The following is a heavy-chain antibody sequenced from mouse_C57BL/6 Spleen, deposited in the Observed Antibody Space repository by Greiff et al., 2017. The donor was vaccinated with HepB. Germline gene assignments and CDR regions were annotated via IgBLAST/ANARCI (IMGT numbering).Heavy chain of an antibody. J-gene: IGHJ4*01. CDR3: ARPPYGSSYDYYAMDY. Sequence: VQLKQPGAELVRPGTSVKLSCKASGYTFTSYWMHWVKQRPGQGLEWIGVIDPSDSYTNYNQKFKGKATLTVDTSSSTAYMQLSSLTSEDSAVYYCARPPYGSSYDYYAMDYWGQGTSVTVSS. D-gene: IGHD1-1*01. CDR1: GYTFTSYW. V-gene: IGHV1-59*01. CDR2: IDPSDSYT.